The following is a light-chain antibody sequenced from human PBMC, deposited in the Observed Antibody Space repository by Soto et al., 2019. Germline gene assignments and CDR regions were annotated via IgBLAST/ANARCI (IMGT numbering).Light chain of an antibody. J-gene: IGKJ4*01. CDR1: QSVNFY. CDR3: QQRYNLPLT. Sequence: PATLSLSPGDLATLSCRASQSVNFYLAWYQQNPGQAPRLFIYDASSRATGIPARFSGSGSGRDFTLTISSLEPEDFALYYCQQRYNLPLTLGRGTKVDIK. CDR2: DAS. V-gene: IGKV3-11*02.